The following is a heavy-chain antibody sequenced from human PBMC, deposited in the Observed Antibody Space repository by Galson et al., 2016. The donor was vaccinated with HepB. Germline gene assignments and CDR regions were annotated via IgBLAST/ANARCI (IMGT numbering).Heavy chain of an antibody. J-gene: IGHJ3*02. CDR1: GFTFSSYD. CDR3: ARESPTTAGAFDI. CDR2: ISTAGDT. V-gene: IGHV3-13*01. D-gene: IGHD4-17*01. Sequence: SLRLSCAASGFTFSSYDMHWVRQATGKGLEWVSAISTAGDTYYPGSVKGRFTISRENAKNTPYMQMNSLRAEDTAVYYCARESPTTAGAFDIWGQGTMVTVSS.